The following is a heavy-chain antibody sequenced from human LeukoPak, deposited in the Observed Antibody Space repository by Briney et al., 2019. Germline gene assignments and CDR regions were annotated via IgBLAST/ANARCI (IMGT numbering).Heavy chain of an antibody. CDR2: ISGDGHIT. Sequence: GGSLRLSCAASGFTFDDYGMHWVRQAPGKGLEWVSLISGDGHITNYTDSVKGRFTISRDNNKNSLYLQMNGLRAEDTALYYCVKDPTGGDSAYWGPGTLVTVSS. V-gene: IGHV3-43*02. D-gene: IGHD1-14*01. CDR3: VKDPTGGDSAY. J-gene: IGHJ4*02. CDR1: GFTFDDYG.